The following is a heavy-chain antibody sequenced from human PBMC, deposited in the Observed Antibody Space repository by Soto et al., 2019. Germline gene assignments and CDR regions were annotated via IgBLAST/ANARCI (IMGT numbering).Heavy chain of an antibody. V-gene: IGHV4-59*01. CDR3: AREGRRSFRFREYYYGMDV. D-gene: IGHD3-10*01. Sequence: SETLSLTCTVSGDSISDYYWTWIREPPGKGLERIGYIYYSGSANFNPSLKSRVTISLDRSKNQFSLKLSSVTAADTAVYYCAREGRRSFRFREYYYGMDVWGQGTTVTVSS. CDR1: GDSISDYY. J-gene: IGHJ6*02. CDR2: IYYSGSA.